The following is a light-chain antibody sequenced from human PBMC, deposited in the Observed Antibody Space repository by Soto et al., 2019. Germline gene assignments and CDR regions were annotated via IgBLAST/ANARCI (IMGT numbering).Light chain of an antibody. CDR3: CTHTVSNNAAV. V-gene: IGLV2-8*01. CDR1: NSEVGTYNF. CDR2: EVS. Sequence: QSVLTQAPAASGSPGQSVTISCSGTNSEVGTYNFVSWYQQHPGTAPKLIIYEVSKRPSGVPARFSASKSGNTASLTVSGRQAEHDADYYCCTHTVSNNAAVFASGTNATV. J-gene: IGLJ1*01.